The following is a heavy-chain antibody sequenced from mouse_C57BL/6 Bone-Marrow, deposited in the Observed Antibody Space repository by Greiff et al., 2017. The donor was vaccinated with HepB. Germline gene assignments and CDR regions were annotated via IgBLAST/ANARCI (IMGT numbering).Heavy chain of an antibody. V-gene: IGHV5-17*01. CDR1: GFTFSDYG. J-gene: IGHJ1*03. D-gene: IGHD1-1*01. CDR2: ISSGSSTI. CDR3: ARPLLHWYFDV. Sequence: EVKLVESGGGLVKPGGSLKLSCAASGFTFSDYGMHWVRQAPEKGLEWVAYISSGSSTIYYADTVKGRFTISRDNAKNTLFLQMTSLRSEDTAMYYCARPLLHWYFDVWGTGTTVTVSS.